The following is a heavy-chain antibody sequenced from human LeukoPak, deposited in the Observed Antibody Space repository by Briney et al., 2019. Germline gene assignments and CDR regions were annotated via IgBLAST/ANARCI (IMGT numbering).Heavy chain of an antibody. CDR2: ISAYKGNT. CDR1: GYTFPSYD. V-gene: IGHV1-18*01. D-gene: IGHD2-21*02. Sequence: RASVTVSSTASGYTFPSYDINWVRQAPGQGLEWMGWISAYKGNTNYAQKLQGRVTMTTDTSTSTAYMELRSLRSDDTAVYYCARVVVTATPSLVYYYDYMDVWGKGTTVTISS. CDR3: ARVVVTATPSLVYYYDYMDV. J-gene: IGHJ6*03.